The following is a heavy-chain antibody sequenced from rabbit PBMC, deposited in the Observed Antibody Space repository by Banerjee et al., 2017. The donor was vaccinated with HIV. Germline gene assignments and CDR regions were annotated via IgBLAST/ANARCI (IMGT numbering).Heavy chain of an antibody. CDR3: ARASSYAGYAGYGYATYFNL. D-gene: IGHD6-1*01. CDR2: IYPGFGIR. V-gene: IGHV1S47*01. J-gene: IGHJ4*01. Sequence: EESGGDLVKPGESLKLSCKASGIDFSSYGISWVRQAPGKGPEWIAYIYPGFGIRNYANSVKGRFTISSDNAQNTVFLQMTSLTAADTATYFCARASSYAGYAGYGYATYFNLWGQGTLVTVS. CDR1: GIDFSSYG.